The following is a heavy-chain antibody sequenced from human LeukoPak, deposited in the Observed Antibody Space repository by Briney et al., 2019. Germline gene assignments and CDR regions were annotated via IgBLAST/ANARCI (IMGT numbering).Heavy chain of an antibody. D-gene: IGHD3-10*01. CDR1: GFTLSSYW. V-gene: IGHV3-7*01. CDR2: IKQDGSEK. J-gene: IGHJ4*02. Sequence: GGSLRLSCAASGFTLSSYWMTWVRQAPGKGLEWVANIKQDGSEKNYVDSVKGRFTISRDNAKNSLFLQMNSLRAEDTAVYYCAKEIYYYGSGSYYPYFDYWGQGTLVTVSS. CDR3: AKEIYYYGSGSYYPYFDY.